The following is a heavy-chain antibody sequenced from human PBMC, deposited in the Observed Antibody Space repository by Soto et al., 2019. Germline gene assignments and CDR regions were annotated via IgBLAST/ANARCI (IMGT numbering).Heavy chain of an antibody. D-gene: IGHD5-12*01. V-gene: IGHV4-59*01. CDR3: ARGSGYDLTIFDY. CDR1: GGSISSYY. CDR2: IYYSGST. Sequence: SETLSLTCTVSGGSISSYYWSWIRQPPGKGLEWIGYIYYSGSTNYNPSLKSRVTISVDTSKNQFSLKLSSVTAADTAVYYCARGSGYDLTIFDYWGQGTLVTVPQ. J-gene: IGHJ4*02.